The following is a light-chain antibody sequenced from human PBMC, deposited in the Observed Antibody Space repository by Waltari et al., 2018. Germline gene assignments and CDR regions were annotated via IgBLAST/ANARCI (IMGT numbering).Light chain of an antibody. CDR1: IRDVGGYNY. CDR2: EVS. V-gene: IGLV2-14*01. J-gene: IGLJ2*01. CDR3: SSYTSSSTLV. Sequence: QSALPQPDSVSGSPGQSITISCTGSIRDVGGYNYLSWYQQHPGKAPKLMIYEVSNRPSGFSNRFSGSKSGNTASLTISGLQAEDEADYYCSSYTSSSTLVFGGGTKLTVL.